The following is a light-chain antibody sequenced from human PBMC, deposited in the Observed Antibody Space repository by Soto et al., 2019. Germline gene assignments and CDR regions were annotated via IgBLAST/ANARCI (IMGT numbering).Light chain of an antibody. CDR1: QSVSSN. CDR3: QQYNNWPLT. V-gene: IGKV3-15*01. CDR2: GAS. Sequence: EVLMTQSPATLSVSPGKRASLSCRASQSVSSNLAWYQQKPGQAPRLLIYGASTRATGTPARFSGSGSGTEFTLTISSLQSEDFAVYYCQQYNNWPLTFGGGTKVDIK. J-gene: IGKJ4*01.